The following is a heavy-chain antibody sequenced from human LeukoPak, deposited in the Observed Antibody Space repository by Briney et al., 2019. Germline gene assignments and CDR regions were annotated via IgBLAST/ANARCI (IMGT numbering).Heavy chain of an antibody. J-gene: IGHJ5*02. Sequence: ASVKVSCKASGYTFTSYGISWVRQAPGQGLEWMGWISAYNGNTNYAQKLQGRVTMTTDTSTSTAYMELRSLRSDDTAVYYCALTYSSSWYNWFDPWGQGTPVTVSS. CDR1: GYTFTSYG. D-gene: IGHD6-13*01. CDR3: ALTYSSSWYNWFDP. V-gene: IGHV1-18*01. CDR2: ISAYNGNT.